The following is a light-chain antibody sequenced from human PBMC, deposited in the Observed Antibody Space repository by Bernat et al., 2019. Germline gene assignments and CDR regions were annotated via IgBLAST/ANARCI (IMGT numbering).Light chain of an antibody. CDR1: QSISVW. J-gene: IGKJ5*01. CDR3: QQYNSYSGT. V-gene: IGKV1-5*03. Sequence: DIQMTQSPSTLSASVGDRVTITCRASQSISVWLAWYQQKPGKAPRLLIYQASSLKSGVPSRFSGSGSGTEFILTISSLRPDDFATYYCQQYNSYSGTFGQGTRLEIK. CDR2: QAS.